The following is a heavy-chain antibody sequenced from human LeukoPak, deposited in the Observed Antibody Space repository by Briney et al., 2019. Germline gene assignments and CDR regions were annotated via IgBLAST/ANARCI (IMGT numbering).Heavy chain of an antibody. J-gene: IGHJ3*02. D-gene: IGHD3-22*01. CDR3: ATLNYYDFRGGLDAFDI. CDR2: ISYDGSNK. CDR1: GFTFSSYA. V-gene: IGHV3-30-3*01. Sequence: GGSLRLSCAASGFTFSSYAMHWVRQAPGKGLEWVAVISYDGSNKYYADSVKGRFTISRDNSKNTLYLQMNSLRAEDSAVYYCATLNYYDFRGGLDAFDIWGQGTSVTVSS.